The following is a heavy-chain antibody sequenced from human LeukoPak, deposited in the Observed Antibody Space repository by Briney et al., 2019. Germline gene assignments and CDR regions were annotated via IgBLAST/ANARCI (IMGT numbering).Heavy chain of an antibody. CDR1: GFTVNSNY. J-gene: IGHJ2*01. CDR2: IRYDGIVT. V-gene: IGHV3-74*01. Sequence: PGGSLRLSCAASGFTVNSNYIHWVRQPPGKGLVWVSRIRYDGIVTNYADSVEGRFTISRDNAKNTVHLQMNSLRDDDTAVYYCARANPADFNLWGRGTLVTVSS. CDR3: ARANPADFNL. D-gene: IGHD1-14*01.